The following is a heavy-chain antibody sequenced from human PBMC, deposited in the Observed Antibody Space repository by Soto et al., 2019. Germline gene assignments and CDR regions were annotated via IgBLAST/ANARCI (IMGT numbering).Heavy chain of an antibody. Sequence: SETLSLTGTVSGGSISTYYWSWIRQPPGKGLEWIGYIYYSGSTSYNPSLKSRVTISVDTSKNQFSLKLRSVTAADTAVYYCASDRSSGWDQGYGMDVWGQGTTVTVSS. CDR1: GGSISTYY. V-gene: IGHV4-59*01. CDR3: ASDRSSGWDQGYGMDV. J-gene: IGHJ6*02. CDR2: IYYSGST. D-gene: IGHD6-19*01.